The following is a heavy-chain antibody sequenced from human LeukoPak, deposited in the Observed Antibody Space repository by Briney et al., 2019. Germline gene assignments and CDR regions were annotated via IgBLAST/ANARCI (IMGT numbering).Heavy chain of an antibody. CDR2: MNPNSGNT. V-gene: IGHV1-8*03. D-gene: IGHD2-2*01. CDR1: GYTFTSYD. Sequence: ASVKVSCKASGYTFTSYDINWVRQATGQGLEWMGWMNPNSGNTGYAQKFQGRVTITRNTSISTAYMELSSLRSEDTAVYYCARASVVPAARSKKRYYMDVWGKGTTVTVSS. J-gene: IGHJ6*03. CDR3: ARASVVPAARSKKRYYMDV.